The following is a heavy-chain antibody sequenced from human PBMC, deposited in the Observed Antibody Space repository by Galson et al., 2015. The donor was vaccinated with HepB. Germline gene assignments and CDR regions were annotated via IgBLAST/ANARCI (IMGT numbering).Heavy chain of an antibody. J-gene: IGHJ6*02. CDR1: GFTFSSYG. CDR3: AKDSYYDFWSGCHLHYYYYYGMDV. V-gene: IGHV3-30*18. D-gene: IGHD3-3*01. CDR2: ISYDGSNK. Sequence: SLRLSCAASGFTFSSYGMHWVRQAPGKGLEWVAVISYDGSNKYYADSVKGRFTISRDNSKNTLYLQMNSLRAEDTAVYYCAKDSYYDFWSGCHLHYYYYYGMDVWGQGTTVTVSS.